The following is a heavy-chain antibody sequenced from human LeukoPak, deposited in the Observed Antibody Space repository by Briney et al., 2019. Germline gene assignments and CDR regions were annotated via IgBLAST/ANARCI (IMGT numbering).Heavy chain of an antibody. J-gene: IGHJ5*02. Sequence: GGSLRLSCAASGFTFSSYSMNWVRQAPGKGLEWVSSISSSSSYIYYADSVKGRFTISRDNAKNSLYLQMNSLRAEDTAVYYCAREESAYYDILTGYSNWFDPWGRGTLVTVSS. D-gene: IGHD3-9*01. CDR3: AREESAYYDILTGYSNWFDP. CDR2: ISSSSSYI. V-gene: IGHV3-21*01. CDR1: GFTFSSYS.